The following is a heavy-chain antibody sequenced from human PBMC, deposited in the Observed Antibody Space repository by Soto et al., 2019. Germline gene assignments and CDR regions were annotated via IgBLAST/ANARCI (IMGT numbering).Heavy chain of an antibody. J-gene: IGHJ4*02. D-gene: IGHD2-2*01. Sequence: GGSLRLSCAASGFTFSSSAMSWVRQAPGRGLEWVSAISGSGGNTYYADSVKGRFTISRDNSKNTLFLQMNSLRDDDTAVYYCATNLYSSNGYRAVDYWGQGTLVTVSS. CDR1: GFTFSSSA. V-gene: IGHV3-23*01. CDR2: ISGSGGNT. CDR3: ATNLYSSNGYRAVDY.